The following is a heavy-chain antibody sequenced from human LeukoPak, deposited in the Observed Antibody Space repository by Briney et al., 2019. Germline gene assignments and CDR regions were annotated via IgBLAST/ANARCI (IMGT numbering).Heavy chain of an antibody. CDR2: IGTAGDT. CDR1: GFTFSSYD. V-gene: IGHV3-13*01. Sequence: GGSLRLSCAASGFTFSSYDMHWVRQATGKGLEWVSAIGTAGDTYYPGSVKGRFTVSTENAKNSLYLQMNSLRAGDTAVYYCARGGRGMYDYWGQGTLVTVSS. CDR3: ARGGRGMYDY. J-gene: IGHJ4*02. D-gene: IGHD2-15*01.